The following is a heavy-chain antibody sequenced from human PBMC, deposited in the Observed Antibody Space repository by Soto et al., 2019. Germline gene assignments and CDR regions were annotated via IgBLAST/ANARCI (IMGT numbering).Heavy chain of an antibody. J-gene: IGHJ1*01. CDR3: VRARQNLVVNEYFQY. D-gene: IGHD2-8*02. CDR2: ISYDETTT. V-gene: IGHV3-30-3*01. Sequence: QVQLVESGGGVVQPGRSLRLSCAASGFSFSAYAIHWVRQAPGKGLECVALISYDETTTYYADSVKGRFTISRDNSTNKLYLPMNSLRSEDTAVYYCVRARQNLVVNEYFQYWGQGTLVSVSS. CDR1: GFSFSAYA.